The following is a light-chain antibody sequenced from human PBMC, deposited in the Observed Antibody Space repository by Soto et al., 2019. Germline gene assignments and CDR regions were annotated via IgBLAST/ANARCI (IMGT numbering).Light chain of an antibody. V-gene: IGKV3-15*01. Sequence: EIVMTQSPATLSVSPGERATLSCRASQSVSSNLAWYQQKPGQAPTLLIYGASTRATGIPARVSRSGSGTEFTLTISSLQSEDFAVYYCQQYNNWLWTFGQGTKVEIK. CDR1: QSVSSN. J-gene: IGKJ1*01. CDR2: GAS. CDR3: QQYNNWLWT.